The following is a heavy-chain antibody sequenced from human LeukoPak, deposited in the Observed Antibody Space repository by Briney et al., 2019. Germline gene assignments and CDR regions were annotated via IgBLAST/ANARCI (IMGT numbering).Heavy chain of an antibody. CDR3: ARAPGVRYYYYMDV. Sequence: GGSLRHSCAASGFTFDDYGMSWVRQAPGKGLEWVSGINWNGGNTGYADSVKGRFTISRDNVKNSLYLQMNSLRAEDTALYYCARAPGVRYYYYMDVWGKGTTVTVSS. CDR2: INWNGGNT. CDR1: GFTFDDYG. V-gene: IGHV3-20*04. J-gene: IGHJ6*03. D-gene: IGHD2-8*01.